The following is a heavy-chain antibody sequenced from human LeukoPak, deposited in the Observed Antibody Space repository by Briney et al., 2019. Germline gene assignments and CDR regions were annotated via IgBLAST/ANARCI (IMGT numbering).Heavy chain of an antibody. CDR3: AKDWARARDYYYYMDV. Sequence: GGSLRLSCAASGFTFSSYWMSWVRQAPGKGLEWVANIKQDGSEKYYVDSVKGRFTISRDNAKNSLYLQMNSLRAEDTAAYYCAKDWARARDYYYYMDVWGKGTTVTVSS. J-gene: IGHJ6*03. D-gene: IGHD3-16*01. V-gene: IGHV3-7*01. CDR1: GFTFSSYW. CDR2: IKQDGSEK.